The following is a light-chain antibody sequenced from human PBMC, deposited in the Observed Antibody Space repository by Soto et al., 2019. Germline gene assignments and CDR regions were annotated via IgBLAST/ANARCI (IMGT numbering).Light chain of an antibody. J-gene: IGKJ2*01. Sequence: EIVLTQSPGTLSLSPGERATLSCRASQSVSSSYLAWYQQKPGQAPRLLIYGASSRATGIPDRFSGSGSGTDVTRTISRLEPEDFAVYYCQQYGSSPYSFGKGFKLQIK. CDR1: QSVSSSY. V-gene: IGKV3-20*01. CDR3: QQYGSSPYS. CDR2: GAS.